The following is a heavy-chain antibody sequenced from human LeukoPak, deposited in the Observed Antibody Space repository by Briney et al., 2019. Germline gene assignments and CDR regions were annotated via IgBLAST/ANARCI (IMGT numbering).Heavy chain of an antibody. CDR1: GRTFSGYY. CDR2: INPNSGGT. V-gene: IGHV1-2*02. D-gene: IGHD2-15*01. CDR3: ARRGSHCSGSSCYGTFDY. Sequence: GSSVKVSCKASGRTFSGYYMHWVRQAPGQGLEWMGWINPNSGGTNYAQKFQGRVTMTRDTSISTAYMELSSLRSDDTAVYYCARRGSHCSGSSCYGTFDYWGQGTLITVSS. J-gene: IGHJ4*02.